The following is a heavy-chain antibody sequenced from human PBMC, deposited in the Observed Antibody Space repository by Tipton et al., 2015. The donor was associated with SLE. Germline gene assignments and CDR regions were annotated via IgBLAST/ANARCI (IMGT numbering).Heavy chain of an antibody. CDR3: ARGYCSSTSCYTEADWYFDL. CDR1: GGSITNYY. Sequence: TLSLTCTVSGGSITNYYWSWIRQPPGKGLEWIGRIYTSGSTNYNPSLKSRVTISVDTSKNQFSLKLSSVTAADTAVYYCARGYCSSTSCYTEADWYFDLWGRGTLVTVSS. J-gene: IGHJ2*01. D-gene: IGHD2-2*02. CDR2: IYTSGST. V-gene: IGHV4-4*08.